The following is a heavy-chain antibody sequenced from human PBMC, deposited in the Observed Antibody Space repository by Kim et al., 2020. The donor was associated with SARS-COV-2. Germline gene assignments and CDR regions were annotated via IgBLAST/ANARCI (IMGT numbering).Heavy chain of an antibody. Sequence: QQFQGRVTMTRDTSISTAYMELSRLRSDDTVVYYCARGGAENSSGLLFDYWGQGTLVTVSS. V-gene: IGHV1-2*05. J-gene: IGHJ4*02. D-gene: IGHD6-19*01. CDR3: ARGGAENSSGLLFDY.